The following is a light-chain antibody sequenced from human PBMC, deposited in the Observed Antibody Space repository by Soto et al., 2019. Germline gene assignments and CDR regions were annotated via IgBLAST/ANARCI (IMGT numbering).Light chain of an antibody. Sequence: DIQMTQSPSSLSASVGDRVTIICRASQSIRSYLNWYQQKPGEAPKLLIYAASSLQSGVPSRFSGSGSETDFTLTISSLQPEDFATYYCQQTYSTPRAFGQGTKLEIK. J-gene: IGKJ2*01. CDR2: AAS. V-gene: IGKV1-39*01. CDR1: QSIRSY. CDR3: QQTYSTPRA.